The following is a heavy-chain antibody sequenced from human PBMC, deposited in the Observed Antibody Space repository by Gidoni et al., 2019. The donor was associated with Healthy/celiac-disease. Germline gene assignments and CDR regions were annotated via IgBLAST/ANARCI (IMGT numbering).Heavy chain of an antibody. CDR2: ISDDGSST. CDR1: GFTFSSYA. V-gene: IGHV3-23*04. D-gene: IGHD3-3*02. J-gene: IGHJ4*02. Sequence: EVHLVESGGGLVQPGGSLRLSCAASGFTFSSYAMSWVRQAPGKGLEWVSTISDDGSSTYYADSVKGRFTISRDNSKNTLYLQMNSLRAEDTAVYYCAKDFSLFDYWGQGTLVTVSS. CDR3: AKDFSLFDY.